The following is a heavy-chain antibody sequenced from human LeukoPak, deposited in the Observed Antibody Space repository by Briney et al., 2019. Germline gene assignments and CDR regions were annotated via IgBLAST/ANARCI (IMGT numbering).Heavy chain of an antibody. CDR3: ARGRDYSYYYGSGSYIWFDP. Sequence: GGSLRLSCAASGFTFSSYEMNWVRQAPGKGLEWVSYISSSGSTIYYADSGTGRFTISRDNAKNSVYLQMKSLTAQDTAVYYCARGRDYSYYYGSGSYIWFDPWGQGTLVTVSS. CDR1: GFTFSSYE. CDR2: ISSSGSTI. J-gene: IGHJ5*02. V-gene: IGHV3-48*03. D-gene: IGHD3-10*01.